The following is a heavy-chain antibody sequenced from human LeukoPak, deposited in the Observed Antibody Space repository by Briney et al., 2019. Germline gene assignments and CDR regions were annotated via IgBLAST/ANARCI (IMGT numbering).Heavy chain of an antibody. V-gene: IGHV3-23*01. D-gene: IGHD6-19*01. CDR2: IGGSGADT. J-gene: IGHJ4*02. CDR1: GLTFSNYA. Sequence: GGSLRLSCAASGLTFSNYAMSWVRQAPGKGLEWVSAIGGSGADTYYADSVKGRFTISRDNSKNTLYLQMNSLRAEDRAIYYCAKGPLIEVAGTTWDYWGQGTLVTVSS. CDR3: AKGPLIEVAGTTWDY.